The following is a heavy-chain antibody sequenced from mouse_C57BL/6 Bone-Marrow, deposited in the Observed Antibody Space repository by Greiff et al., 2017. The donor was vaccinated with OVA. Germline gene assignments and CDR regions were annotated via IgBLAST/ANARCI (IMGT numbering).Heavy chain of an antibody. V-gene: IGHV14-4*01. CDR3: TTYRY. CDR2: IDPADGDT. CDR1: GFNIKDYY. J-gene: IGHJ2*01. Sequence: EVKVVESGAELVRPGASVKLSCTASGFNIKDYYMHWVKERPEQGLEWIGWIDPADGDTEYASKFQGKATITADTSSKTVYLHLSSLTSEDTAVYYCTTYRYWGQGTTLTVSS.